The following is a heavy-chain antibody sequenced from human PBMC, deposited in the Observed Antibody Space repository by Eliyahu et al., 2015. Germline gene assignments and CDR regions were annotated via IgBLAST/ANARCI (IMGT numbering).Heavy chain of an antibody. J-gene: IGHJ4*02. CDR1: GYTFSDYW. Sequence: EVQLVESGGGLVQPGGSLRLSCAAXGYTFSDYWMSWVRQAPGKGLEWVANINPAGGEKYYVDSVKGRFTISRDTAKNSLYLQMNSLRAEDTAVYYCARDDTGIWGQGTLVTVSS. CDR3: ARDDTGI. V-gene: IGHV3-7*03. D-gene: IGHD1-14*01. CDR2: INPAGGEK.